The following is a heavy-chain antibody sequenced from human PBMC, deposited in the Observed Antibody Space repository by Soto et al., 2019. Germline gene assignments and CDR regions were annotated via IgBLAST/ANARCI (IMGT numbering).Heavy chain of an antibody. V-gene: IGHV4-34*01. CDR2: INHSGST. CDR1: GGSFSGYS. Sequence: SETLSLTCAVYGGSFSGYSWTWIRQPPGTGLEWIGEINHSGSTNYNPSLKSRVTISVDTSKNQFSLKLSSVTAADTAVYYCARTSTVTTGGFDPWGQGTLVTVSS. J-gene: IGHJ5*02. CDR3: ARTSTVTTGGFDP. D-gene: IGHD4-17*01.